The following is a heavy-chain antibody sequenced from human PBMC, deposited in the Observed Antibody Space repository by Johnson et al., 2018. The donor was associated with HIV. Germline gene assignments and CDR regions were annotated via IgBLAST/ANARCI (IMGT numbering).Heavy chain of an antibody. V-gene: IGHV3-30*18. CDR2: ISYDGSNK. Sequence: QVQLVESGGGVVQPGGSLRLSCAASGFTFSSYGMHWVRQAPGKGLEWVAVISYDGSNKYYADSVKGRFTISRDNSKNTLYLQMNSLRAEDTAVYYCAKDFGIVVVKIAFDIWGQGTMVTVSS. CDR1: GFTFSSYG. J-gene: IGHJ3*02. D-gene: IGHD3-22*01. CDR3: AKDFGIVVVKIAFDI.